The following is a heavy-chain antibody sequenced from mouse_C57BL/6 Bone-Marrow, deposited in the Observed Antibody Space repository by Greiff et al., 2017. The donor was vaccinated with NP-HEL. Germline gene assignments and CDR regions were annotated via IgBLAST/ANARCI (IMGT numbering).Heavy chain of an antibody. CDR3: TSSSYWYFDV. CDR1: GYTFTDYE. D-gene: IGHD1-1*01. J-gene: IGHJ1*03. CDR2: IDPETGGT. Sequence: QVQLQHSGAELVRPGASVTLSCKASGYTFTDYEMHWVKQTPVHGLEWIGSIDPETGGTAYNQKFKGKAILTADKSSSTAYMELPSLTSEDSAVYYCTSSSYWYFDVWGTGTTVTVSS. V-gene: IGHV1-15*01.